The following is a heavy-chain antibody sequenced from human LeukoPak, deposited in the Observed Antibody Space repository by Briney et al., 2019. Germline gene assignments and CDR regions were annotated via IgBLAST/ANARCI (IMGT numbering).Heavy chain of an antibody. V-gene: IGHV1-2*02. CDR3: ATKRRYCSGGSCSKPFDY. D-gene: IGHD2-15*01. J-gene: IGHJ4*02. CDR1: GYTFTGYY. Sequence: ASVKVSYKASGYTFTGYYMHWVRQAPGQGLEWMGWINPNSGGTNYAQKFQGRVTMTRDTSISTAYMELSRLRSDDTAVYYCATKRRYCSGGSCSKPFDYWGQGTLVTVSS. CDR2: INPNSGGT.